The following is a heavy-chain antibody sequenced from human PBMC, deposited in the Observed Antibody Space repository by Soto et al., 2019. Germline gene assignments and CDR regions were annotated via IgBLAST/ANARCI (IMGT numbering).Heavy chain of an antibody. CDR3: ARIPLSIPAVSYYYYMDV. J-gene: IGHJ6*03. CDR2: IYYSGST. D-gene: IGHD2-2*01. Sequence: PSETLSLTCTVSGGSISSGGYYWSWIRQHPGKGLEWIGYIYYSGSTYYNPSLKSRVTISVDTSKNHFSLKLSSVTAADTAVYYCARIPLSIPAVSYYYYMDVWGKGTTVTVSS. CDR1: GGSISSGGYY. V-gene: IGHV4-31*03.